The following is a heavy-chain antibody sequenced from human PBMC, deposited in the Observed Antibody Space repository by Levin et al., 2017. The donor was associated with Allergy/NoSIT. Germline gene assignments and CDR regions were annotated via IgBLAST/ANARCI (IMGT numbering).Heavy chain of an antibody. Sequence: SVKVSCKASGGTFSSYAISWVRQAPGQGLEWMGGIIPIFGTANYAQKFQGRVTITADKSTSTAYMELSSLRSEDTAVYYCARVTMQDYYYYGMDVWGQGTTVTVSS. CDR3: ARVTMQDYYYYGMDV. D-gene: IGHD3-3*01. CDR1: GGTFSSYA. CDR2: IIPIFGTA. J-gene: IGHJ6*02. V-gene: IGHV1-69*06.